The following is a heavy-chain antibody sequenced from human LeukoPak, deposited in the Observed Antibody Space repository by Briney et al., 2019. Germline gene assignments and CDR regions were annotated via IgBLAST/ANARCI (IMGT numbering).Heavy chain of an antibody. Sequence: PSETLSLTCTVSGYSISSGYYWGWIRQPPGKGLEWIGSIYHSGSTYYNPSLKSRVAISVDTSKNQFSLKLSSVTAADTAVYYCARISGYYYLNYYYYYMDVWGKGTTVTVSS. CDR3: ARISGYYYLNYYYYYMDV. CDR1: GYSISSGYY. J-gene: IGHJ6*03. CDR2: IYHSGST. V-gene: IGHV4-38-2*02. D-gene: IGHD3-22*01.